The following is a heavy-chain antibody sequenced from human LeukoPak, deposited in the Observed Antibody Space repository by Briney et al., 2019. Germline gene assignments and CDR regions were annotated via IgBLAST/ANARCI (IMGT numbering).Heavy chain of an antibody. D-gene: IGHD3-3*01. CDR3: ARTTDFWSRDPFDY. CDR2: INHSGST. J-gene: IGHJ4*02. V-gene: IGHV4-38-2*01. CDR1: GFSISSAYY. Sequence: PSETLSLTCAVSGFSISSAYYWGWIRQPPGKGLEWIGSINHSGSTYYNPSLKSRVTISVDKSKNQFSLKLSSVTAADTAVYYCARTTDFWSRDPFDYWGQGTLVTVSS.